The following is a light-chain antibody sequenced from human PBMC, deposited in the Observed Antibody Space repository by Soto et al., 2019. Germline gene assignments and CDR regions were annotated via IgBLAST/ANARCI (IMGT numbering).Light chain of an antibody. V-gene: IGLV2-8*01. CDR2: DVT. J-gene: IGLJ2*01. Sequence: QSALTQPPSAFGSPGQSVTISCTGASSDIGGYNSVSWYQHHPAKAPKLIIYDVTKRPSGVPDRFSGSKSGNTASLTVSGLQAEDEADYFCSSYAATNKVTFGGGTKVTVL. CDR3: SSYAATNKVT. CDR1: SSDIGGYNS.